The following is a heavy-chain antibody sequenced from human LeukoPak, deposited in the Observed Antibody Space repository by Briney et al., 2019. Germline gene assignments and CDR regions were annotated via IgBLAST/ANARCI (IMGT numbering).Heavy chain of an antibody. Sequence: PGGSLRISCAVSGFILSDYGLNWVRQAPGRGLEWVSSISSSSSDIYYADSVKGRFTISRDDAKNSLSLQMNSLRAEDTAVYYCARGGVSRIAAAGTYAFDIWGQGTMVTVSS. V-gene: IGHV3-21*01. CDR2: ISSSSSDI. D-gene: IGHD6-13*01. CDR3: ARGGVSRIAAAGTYAFDI. J-gene: IGHJ3*02. CDR1: GFILSDYG.